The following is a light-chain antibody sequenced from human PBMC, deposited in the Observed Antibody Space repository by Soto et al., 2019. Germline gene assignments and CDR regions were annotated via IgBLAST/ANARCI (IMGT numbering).Light chain of an antibody. V-gene: IGLV2-8*01. CDR1: SSDVGGGYNY. Sequence: QSVLTQPPSASGSPGQSVTISCTGTSSDVGGGYNYVSWYQHHPGKVPKLMIYEVSKRPSGVPDRFSGSKSGTSASLAITGLQPEDEADYYCQSYDISLRGYVFGDGTKVTVL. CDR3: QSYDISLRGYV. J-gene: IGLJ1*01. CDR2: EVS.